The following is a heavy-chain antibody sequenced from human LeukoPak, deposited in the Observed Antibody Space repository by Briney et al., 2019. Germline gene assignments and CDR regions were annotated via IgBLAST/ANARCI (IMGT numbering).Heavy chain of an antibody. J-gene: IGHJ5*02. D-gene: IGHD1-26*01. CDR2: MDKETNLYAT. CDR1: GFTFSDSA. Sequence: PGGSRRLSCVASGFTFSDSAIHWVRQSSGKGLEWIGHMDKETNLYATALAASVKGRFTVSRDDSKNTAYLHMNSLKTEDTALYYCTGDSGTYNWFDPWGQGTLVTVSS. CDR3: TGDSGTYNWFDP. V-gene: IGHV3-73*01.